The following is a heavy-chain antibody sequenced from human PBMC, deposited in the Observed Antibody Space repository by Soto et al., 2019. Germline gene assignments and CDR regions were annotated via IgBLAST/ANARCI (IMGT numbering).Heavy chain of an antibody. V-gene: IGHV4-39*01. D-gene: IGHD3-10*01. CDR1: GGSISSSSYY. Sequence: QLQLQESGPGLVKPSETLSLTCTVSGGSISSSSYYWGWIRQPPGKGLEWIGSIYYSGSTYYNPSLKSRVTISVDTSKNQFSLKLSSVTAADTAVYYCARLLLWFGELAYWFDPWGQGTLVTVSS. J-gene: IGHJ5*02. CDR3: ARLLLWFGELAYWFDP. CDR2: IYYSGST.